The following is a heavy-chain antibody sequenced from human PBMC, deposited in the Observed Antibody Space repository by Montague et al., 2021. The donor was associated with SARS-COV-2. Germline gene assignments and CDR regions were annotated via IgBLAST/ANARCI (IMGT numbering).Heavy chain of an antibody. V-gene: IGHV4-39*01. CDR3: ARGQVTIFGVLIMLPAAGAVDV. CDR2: VYYSGNT. Sequence: SETLSLTCTVSGGSISNSNYYWGWIRQPPGKGLEWIGSVYYSGNTYHNPSLKSRVSISVDTSKSQLSLKVMSVTAADTAVYYCARGQVTIFGVLIMLPAAGAVDVWGQGTTVTVSS. CDR1: GGSISNSNYY. D-gene: IGHD3-3*01. J-gene: IGHJ3*01.